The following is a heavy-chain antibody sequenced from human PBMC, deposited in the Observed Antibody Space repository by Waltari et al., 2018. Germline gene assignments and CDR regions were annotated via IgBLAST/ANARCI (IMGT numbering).Heavy chain of an antibody. Sequence: EVQLVESGGGLVQPGGSLRLSCVVSGFTFRSNWMHWVRHVPGKGLVWVSRINSDGSATSYADSVKGRFTISRDNAKSTLYLQMNNLRDEDTAVYYCARPLYYSDSSGYYPTYYFDSWGQGTLVTVSS. J-gene: IGHJ4*02. CDR2: INSDGSAT. CDR3: ARPLYYSDSSGYYPTYYFDS. D-gene: IGHD3-22*01. CDR1: GFTFRSNW. V-gene: IGHV3-74*01.